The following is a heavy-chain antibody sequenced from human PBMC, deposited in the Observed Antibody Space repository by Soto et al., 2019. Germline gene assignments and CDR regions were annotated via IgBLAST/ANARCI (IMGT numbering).Heavy chain of an antibody. D-gene: IGHD3-22*01. CDR2: IYHSGST. Sequence: SETLSLTCAVSGYSISSGYYWGWIRQPPGKGLEWIGSIYHSGSTYYNPSLKSRVTISVDTSKNQFSLKLSSVTAADTAVYYCARVTYYYDSSGYPPLAYWGQGTLVTVSS. J-gene: IGHJ4*02. CDR1: GYSISSGYY. CDR3: ARVTYYYDSSGYPPLAY. V-gene: IGHV4-38-2*01.